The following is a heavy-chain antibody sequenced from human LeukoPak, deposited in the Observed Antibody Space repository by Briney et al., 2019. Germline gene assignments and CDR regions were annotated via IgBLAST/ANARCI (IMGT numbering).Heavy chain of an antibody. D-gene: IGHD4-23*01. Sequence: PSETLSLTCTVSGYSISSGYYWGWIRQPPGKGLEWIGSIYHSGSTYYNPSPKSRVTISVDTSKNQFSLKLSSVTAADTAVYYCARAPTVVTPSGDWGQGTLVTVSS. CDR1: GYSISSGYY. V-gene: IGHV4-38-2*02. CDR2: IYHSGST. CDR3: ARAPTVVTPSGD. J-gene: IGHJ4*02.